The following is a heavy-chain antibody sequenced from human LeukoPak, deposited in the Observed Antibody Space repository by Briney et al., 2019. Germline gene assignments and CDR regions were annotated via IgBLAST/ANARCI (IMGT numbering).Heavy chain of an antibody. J-gene: IGHJ5*02. V-gene: IGHV3-21*01. CDR1: GFTFSCYS. D-gene: IGHD3-9*01. Sequence: GGSLRLSCAASGFTFSCYSMNWVRQVPGKGLEWVSFISSSSSYIYYADSVQGRFTISRDNAKNSLYLQMNSLRAEDTAVYYCARAAIFGWFDPWGQGTLVTVSS. CDR2: ISSSSSYI. CDR3: ARAAIFGWFDP.